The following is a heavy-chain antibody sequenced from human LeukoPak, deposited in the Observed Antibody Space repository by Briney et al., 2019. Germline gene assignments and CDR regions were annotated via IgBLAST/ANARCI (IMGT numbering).Heavy chain of an antibody. CDR3: ARVKSYYDSSGYYLRGYYFDY. Sequence: SETLSLTCTVSGGSISSYYWSWIRQPPGKGLEWIGYIYYSGSTNYNPSLKSRVTISVDTSKNQFSLKLSSVTAADTAVYYCARVKSYYDSSGYYLRGYYFDYWGQGTLATVSS. D-gene: IGHD3-22*01. CDR1: GGSISSYY. CDR2: IYYSGST. V-gene: IGHV4-59*01. J-gene: IGHJ4*02.